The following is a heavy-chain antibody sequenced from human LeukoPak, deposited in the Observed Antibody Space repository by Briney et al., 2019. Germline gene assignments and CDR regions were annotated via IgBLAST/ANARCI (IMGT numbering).Heavy chain of an antibody. D-gene: IGHD4-23*01. CDR2: IYYSGST. J-gene: IGHJ4*02. CDR1: GGSISSSSYY. V-gene: IGHV4-39*07. CDR3: ARGDYGGNPFDY. Sequence: SETLSLTCTVSGGSISSSSYYWGWIRQPPGKGREWIVSIYYSGSTYYNPSHKSRVTISVDTSKNQFSLKLSTVTAADTAVYYCARGDYGGNPFDYWGQGTLVTVSS.